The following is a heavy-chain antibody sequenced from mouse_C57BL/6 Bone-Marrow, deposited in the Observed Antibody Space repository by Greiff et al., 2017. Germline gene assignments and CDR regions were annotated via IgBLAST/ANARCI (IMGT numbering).Heavy chain of an antibody. CDR3: ARPYDSNYWCFDV. CDR2: IYPGSGST. D-gene: IGHD2-5*01. V-gene: IGHV1-55*01. J-gene: IGHJ1*03. Sequence: VQLQQPGAELVKPGASVKMSCKASGYTFTSYWITWVKQRPGQGLEWIGDIYPGSGSTNYNEKFKSKATMTVDTSSSTAYMQLSSLTSEDSAVYYCARPYDSNYWCFDVWGTGTTVTVSS. CDR1: GYTFTSYW.